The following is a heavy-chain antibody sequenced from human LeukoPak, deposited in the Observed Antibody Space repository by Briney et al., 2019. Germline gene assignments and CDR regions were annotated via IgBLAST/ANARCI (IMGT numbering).Heavy chain of an antibody. J-gene: IGHJ4*02. V-gene: IGHV3-48*03. CDR2: ISSSGSTK. CDR1: GFIFSSYE. Sequence: GGSLRLSCAASGFIFSSYEMNWVRQAPGKGLEWVSYISSSGSTKYCADSVKGRFSISRDSAKNSPYLQMNSLRAEDTAVYYCARRMTTVSDWGQGTLVTVSS. CDR3: ARRMTTVSD. D-gene: IGHD4-11*01.